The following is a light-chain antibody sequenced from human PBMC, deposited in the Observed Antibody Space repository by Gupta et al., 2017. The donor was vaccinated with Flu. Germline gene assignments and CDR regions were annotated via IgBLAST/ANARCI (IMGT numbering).Light chain of an antibody. CDR1: QSVVNT. J-gene: IGKJ1*01. CDR3: QQYNKWPQT. V-gene: IGKV3-15*01. CDR2: DAS. Sequence: PVILSVSPGERATLSCRASQSVVNTIAWYQQKPGQTPKVLVYDASTRATAIPARFSGSGSGTEFTLTISSLQSEDFAVYYCQQYNKWPQTFGQGTRVEIK.